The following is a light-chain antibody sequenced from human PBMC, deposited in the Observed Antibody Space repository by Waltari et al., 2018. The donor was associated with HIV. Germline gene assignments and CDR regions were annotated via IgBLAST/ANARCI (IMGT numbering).Light chain of an antibody. CDR2: EVS. V-gene: IGLV2-14*01. J-gene: IGLJ3*02. CDR1: RSDVGGSNY. Sequence: QSALTQPASVSGSPGQSITISCTGTRSDVGGSNYVSWYQQHPGKAPKRMIYEVSNRPSGVSNRFSGSKSGNTASLTISGLQAEDEADYYCSSYTSSSTRVFGGGTKLTVL. CDR3: SSYTSSSTRV.